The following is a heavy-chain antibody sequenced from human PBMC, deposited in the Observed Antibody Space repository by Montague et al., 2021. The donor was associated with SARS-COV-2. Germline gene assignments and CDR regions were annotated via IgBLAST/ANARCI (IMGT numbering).Heavy chain of an antibody. V-gene: IGHV4-4*01. Sequence: ETLSLTCVVSDVSLSTSTWWCWVRQSPGQGLEWVGEIYLSGFTQYNPSVKSRISISLDDSRSQFSLRLTSVTAADTAVYFCARGGLGNRGFDYWGQGTLVTVSS. CDR3: ARGGLGNRGFDY. CDR2: IYLSGFT. D-gene: IGHD3/OR15-3a*01. CDR1: DVSLSTSTW. J-gene: IGHJ4*02.